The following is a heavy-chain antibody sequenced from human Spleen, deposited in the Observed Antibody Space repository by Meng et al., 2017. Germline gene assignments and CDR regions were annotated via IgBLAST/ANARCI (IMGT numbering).Heavy chain of an antibody. Sequence: GESLKISCAASGFTFSSYSMNWVRQAPGKGLEWVSSISSSSSYIYYADSVKGRFTISRDNAKNSLYLQMNSLRAEDTAVYYCARVGAYGDYGGFDYWGQGTLVTVSS. CDR1: GFTFSSYS. D-gene: IGHD4-17*01. CDR2: ISSSSSYI. V-gene: IGHV3-21*01. CDR3: ARVGAYGDYGGFDY. J-gene: IGHJ4*02.